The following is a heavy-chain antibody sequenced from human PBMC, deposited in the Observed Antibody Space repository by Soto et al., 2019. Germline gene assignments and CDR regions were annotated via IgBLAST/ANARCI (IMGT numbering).Heavy chain of an antibody. Sequence: TLRLSCAASGFTFSSYWMDWVRQAPGKGLVWVSRINSDGSSTSYADSVKGRFTISRDNAKNTLYLQMNSLRAEDTAVYYCARDRYDSSVGYFDYWGQGTLVTVSS. CDR3: ARDRYDSSVGYFDY. CDR1: GFTFSSYW. CDR2: INSDGSST. V-gene: IGHV3-74*01. D-gene: IGHD3-22*01. J-gene: IGHJ4*02.